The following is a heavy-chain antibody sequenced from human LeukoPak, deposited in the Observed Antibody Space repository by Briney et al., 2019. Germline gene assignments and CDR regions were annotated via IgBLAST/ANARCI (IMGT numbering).Heavy chain of an antibody. CDR2: IYYSGST. CDR1: GGSISSYY. V-gene: IGHV4-59*08. J-gene: IGHJ4*02. Sequence: SETLSLTCTVSGGSISSYYWSWIRQPPEKRLEWIGYIYYSGSTNYNPSLKSRVTISVDTSKNQFSLKLSSVTAADTAVYYCARIPYYYDSSGYFDYWGQGTLVTVSS. D-gene: IGHD3-22*01. CDR3: ARIPYYYDSSGYFDY.